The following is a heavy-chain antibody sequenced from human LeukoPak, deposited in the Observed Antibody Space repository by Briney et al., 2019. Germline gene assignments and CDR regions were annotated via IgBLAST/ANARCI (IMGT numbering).Heavy chain of an antibody. D-gene: IGHD6-13*01. CDR1: GYTFTRYT. CDR2: INTNTGNP. J-gene: IGHJ5*02. CDR3: ARVNQIAYARAAAAVNWFDP. V-gene: IGHV7-4-1*02. Sequence: EASVKVSCKASGYTFTRYTMNWVRQAPGQGLEWMGWINTNTGNPTYAQGFTGRFVFSLDTSVSTAYLQISSLKAEDTAVYYCARVNQIAYARAAAAVNWFDPWGQGTLVTVSS.